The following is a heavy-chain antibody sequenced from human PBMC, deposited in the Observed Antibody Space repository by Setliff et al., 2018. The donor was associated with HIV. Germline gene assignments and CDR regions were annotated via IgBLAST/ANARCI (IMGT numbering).Heavy chain of an antibody. J-gene: IGHJ1*01. V-gene: IGHV3-30*02. Sequence: GGSLRLSCAASGFTFSSYGMHWVRQAPGKGLEWLAVISFDGLNNYYADSVKGRFTISRDNSKDTVFLQMNRLSFEDTAVYYCAIRSLLGLQVWGQGSLVTVSA. CDR3: AIRSLLGLQV. CDR1: GFTFSSYG. CDR2: ISFDGLNN.